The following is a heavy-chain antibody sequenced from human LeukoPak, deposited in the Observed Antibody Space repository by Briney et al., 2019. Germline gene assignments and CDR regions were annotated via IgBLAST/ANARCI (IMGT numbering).Heavy chain of an antibody. CDR3: AKGVGGSGSPSYFDY. J-gene: IGHJ4*02. CDR2: ISYDGSNK. CDR1: GFTFSSYG. Sequence: GGSLRLSCAASGFTFSSYGMHWVRQAPGKGLEWVAVISYDGSNKYYADSVKGRFTISRDNSKNTLYLQMNSLRAEDTAVYYCAKGVGGSGSPSYFDYWGQGTLVTVSS. D-gene: IGHD3-10*01. V-gene: IGHV3-30*18.